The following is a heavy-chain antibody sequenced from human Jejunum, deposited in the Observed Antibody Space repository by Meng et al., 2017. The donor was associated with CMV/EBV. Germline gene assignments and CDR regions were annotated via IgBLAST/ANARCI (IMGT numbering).Heavy chain of an antibody. Sequence: SGFTFSSYAMSGVRQAPGRGLEWFSFIKGGGGATHYADSVKGRFTTSRDNSKNTLYLQMSSLRGEDTAVYFCAKSAHSYGNDAFDIWGQGTMVTVSS. V-gene: IGHV3-23*01. CDR2: IKGGGGAT. J-gene: IGHJ3*02. D-gene: IGHD5-18*01. CDR1: GFTFSSYA. CDR3: AKSAHSYGNDAFDI.